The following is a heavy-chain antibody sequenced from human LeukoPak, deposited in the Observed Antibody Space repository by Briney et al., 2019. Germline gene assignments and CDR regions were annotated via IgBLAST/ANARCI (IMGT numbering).Heavy chain of an antibody. V-gene: IGHV3-30*18. CDR2: ISYDGSNK. CDR1: GFTFRSYG. CDR3: AKDKYYYGSGSFYNGMDV. Sequence: GGSLRLSCAASGFTFRSYGMHWVRQAPGKGLEWVAVISYDGSNKYYADSVKGRFTISSDNSKNTLYLQMNSLRAEDTAVYYCAKDKYYYGSGSFYNGMDVWGQGTTVTVSS. D-gene: IGHD3-10*01. J-gene: IGHJ6*02.